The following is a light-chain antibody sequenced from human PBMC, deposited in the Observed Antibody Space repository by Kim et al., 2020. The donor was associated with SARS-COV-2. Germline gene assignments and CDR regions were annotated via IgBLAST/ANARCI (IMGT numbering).Light chain of an antibody. Sequence: GLSITISCTGTRSDVVTYNYVAWYQQHTGKAPRLMIYDDSNRPSGVSNRFSGSKSGNTAALTISGLQAEDEAVYYCSSYTATSTLLFGGGTQLTVL. CDR2: DDS. CDR3: SSYTATSTLL. CDR1: RSDVVTYNY. J-gene: IGLJ3*02. V-gene: IGLV2-14*04.